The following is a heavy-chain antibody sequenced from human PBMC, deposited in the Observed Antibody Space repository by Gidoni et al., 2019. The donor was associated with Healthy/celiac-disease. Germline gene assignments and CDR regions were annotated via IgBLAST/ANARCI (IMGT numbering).Heavy chain of an antibody. Sequence: QVQLVQSGAEVKKPGASVKVSCKASVYTFTSYDINWVRQATGQWLEWMGWMNPNRGNTGYAQKFQGRVTMTRNTSISTAYMELSSLRSEDTAVYYCARSESSGWDNWFDPWGQGTLVTVSS. CDR3: ARSESSGWDNWFDP. J-gene: IGHJ5*02. V-gene: IGHV1-8*01. D-gene: IGHD6-19*01. CDR1: VYTFTSYD. CDR2: MNPNRGNT.